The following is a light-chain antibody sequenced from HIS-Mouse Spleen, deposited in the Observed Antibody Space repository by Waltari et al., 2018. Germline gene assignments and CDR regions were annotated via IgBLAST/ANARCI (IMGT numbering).Light chain of an antibody. Sequence: QSVLTQPPPVSAAPGQKVTISCPGSRPNIGNHYVSRYQQLPGTAPKLLIYDNNKRPSGIPDRFSGSKSGTSATLGITGLQTGDEADYYCGTWDSSLSAGVFGGGTKLTVL. V-gene: IGLV1-51*01. CDR2: DNN. CDR1: RPNIGNHY. CDR3: GTWDSSLSAGV. J-gene: IGLJ2*01.